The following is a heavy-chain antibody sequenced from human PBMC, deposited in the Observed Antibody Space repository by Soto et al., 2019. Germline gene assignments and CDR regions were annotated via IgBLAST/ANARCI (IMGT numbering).Heavy chain of an antibody. J-gene: IGHJ6*02. CDR2: VSHDGRNT. Sequence: GGSLRFSCAASGFTFSDYAMHWVRQAPGKGLEWVAVVSHDGRNTHYADSVKGRFTISRDNSKNTLYLQMNSLRAEDTAVYYCARDRYDFWSGCRPPYYYYGMDGWGQGTTVTLSS. D-gene: IGHD3-3*01. CDR1: GFTFSDYA. V-gene: IGHV3-30*03. CDR3: ARDRYDFWSGCRPPYYYYGMDG.